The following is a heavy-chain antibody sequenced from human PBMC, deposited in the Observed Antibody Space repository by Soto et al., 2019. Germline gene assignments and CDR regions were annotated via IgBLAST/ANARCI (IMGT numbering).Heavy chain of an antibody. J-gene: IGHJ6*03. CDR1: GFTFSSYD. CDR2: IYSGGST. Sequence: PGGSLRLSCAASGFTFSSYDMHWVRQAPGKGLEWVSVIYSGGSTYYADSVKGRFTISRDNSKNTLYPQMNSLRAEDTAVYYCARDQYYYYMDVWGKGTTVTV. CDR3: ARDQYYYYMDV. V-gene: IGHV3-66*01.